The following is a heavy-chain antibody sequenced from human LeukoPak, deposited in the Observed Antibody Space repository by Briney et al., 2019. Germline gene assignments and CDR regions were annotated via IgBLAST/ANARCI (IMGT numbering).Heavy chain of an antibody. CDR1: GFTFSSYA. Sequence: GGSLRLSCAASGFTFSSYAMSWVRQAPGKGLEWVSAISGSGSSTYYADSVKGRFTISRDNSKNTLYLQMNSLRAEDTAVYYCAKDLARISYDSSGYHLHWGQRTLVTLSS. V-gene: IGHV3-23*01. CDR2: ISGSGSST. CDR3: AKDLARISYDSSGYHLH. D-gene: IGHD3-22*01. J-gene: IGHJ4*02.